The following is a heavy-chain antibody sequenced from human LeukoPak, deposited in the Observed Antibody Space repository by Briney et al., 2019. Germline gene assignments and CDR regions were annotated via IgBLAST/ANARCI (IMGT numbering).Heavy chain of an antibody. J-gene: IGHJ4*02. CDR1: GFTFSSYG. V-gene: IGHV3-30*18. Sequence: PGGSLRLSCAASGFTFSSYGVHWVRQAPGKGLEWVAVISKDGSKEYYADSVKGRFSISRDNSKNTLYLQMNSLRAEDTAVYYCAKDGGERNGDYWGQGTLVTVSS. CDR2: ISKDGSKE. D-gene: IGHD2-21*01. CDR3: AKDGGERNGDY.